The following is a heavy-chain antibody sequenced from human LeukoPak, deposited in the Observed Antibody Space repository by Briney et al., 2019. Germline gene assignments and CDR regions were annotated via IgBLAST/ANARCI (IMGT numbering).Heavy chain of an antibody. Sequence: SETLSLTCTVSGGSISSYYWSWIRQPAGKGLKWIGRIYTSGSTNYNPSLKSRVTMSVDTSKNQFSLKLSSVTAADTAVYYCARDYDILTGTNWFDPWGQGTLVTVSS. J-gene: IGHJ5*02. CDR1: GGSISSYY. CDR2: IYTSGST. V-gene: IGHV4-4*07. CDR3: ARDYDILTGTNWFDP. D-gene: IGHD3-9*01.